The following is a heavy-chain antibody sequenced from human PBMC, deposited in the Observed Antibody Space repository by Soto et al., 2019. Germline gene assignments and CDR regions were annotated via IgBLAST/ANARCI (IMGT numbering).Heavy chain of an antibody. D-gene: IGHD2-21*02. CDR2: IWYDGSNK. CDR1: GFTFSGNG. Sequence: LRLSCEASGFTFSGNGMHWVRQAPGKGLEWVAVIWYDGSNKHYADSVRGRFTISRDTSKNTLYLQMSSLRAEDTAVYYCARDLSGDSYIDYWGQGTLVTVSS. CDR3: ARDLSGDSYIDY. V-gene: IGHV3-33*01. J-gene: IGHJ4*02.